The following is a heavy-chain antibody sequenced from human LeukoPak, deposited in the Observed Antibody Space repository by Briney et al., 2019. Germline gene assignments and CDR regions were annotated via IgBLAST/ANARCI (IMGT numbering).Heavy chain of an antibody. CDR3: ARGGYYDSSGYLDY. Sequence: ASVKVSCKTSGYTFTGYYMHWVRQAPGQGLEWMGWINPNSGGTNYAQKFQGRVTMTRDTSISTAYMELSRLRSDDTAVYYCARGGYYDSSGYLDYWGREPWSPSPQ. V-gene: IGHV1-2*02. J-gene: IGHJ4*02. D-gene: IGHD3-22*01. CDR2: INPNSGGT. CDR1: GYTFTGYY.